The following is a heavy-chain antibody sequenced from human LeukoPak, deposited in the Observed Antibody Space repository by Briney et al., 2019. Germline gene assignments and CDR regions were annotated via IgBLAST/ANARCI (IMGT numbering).Heavy chain of an antibody. J-gene: IGHJ4*02. CDR2: IYYGGSA. V-gene: IGHV4-39*01. Sequence: PSETLSLTCSVFGGSISSSSYYWGWIRQPPGKGLEWIGSIYYGGSAYYNPSLKSRVTISIDTSKNQFSLKLSSVTAADTAVYYCASLTAGGWGQGTLVTVSS. D-gene: IGHD1-14*01. CDR1: GGSISSSSYY. CDR3: ASLTAGG.